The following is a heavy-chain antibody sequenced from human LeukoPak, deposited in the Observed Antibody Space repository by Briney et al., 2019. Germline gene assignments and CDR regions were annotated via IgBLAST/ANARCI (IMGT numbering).Heavy chain of an antibody. D-gene: IGHD1-26*01. J-gene: IGHJ4*02. Sequence: PSETLSLTCTVSGGSISSYYWSWLRQPPGKGLEWIGYIYYSGSTNYNPSLKSRVTISVDTSKNQFSLKLSSVTAADTAVYYCARDRGSYSDYWGQGTLVTVSS. CDR1: GGSISSYY. CDR2: IYYSGST. V-gene: IGHV4-59*01. CDR3: ARDRGSYSDY.